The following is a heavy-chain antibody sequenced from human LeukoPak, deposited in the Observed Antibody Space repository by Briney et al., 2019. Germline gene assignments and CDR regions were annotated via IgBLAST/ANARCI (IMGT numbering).Heavy chain of an antibody. D-gene: IGHD4-23*01. CDR1: GGSISSGSYY. CDR3: ARPAVGI. Sequence: SETLSLTCTVSGGSISSGSYYWGWIRQPPGKGLEWIGSIYYSGSTYYNPSLKSRVTISVDTSKNQFSLKLSSVTAADTAVYYCARPAVGIWGQGTMVTVSS. CDR2: IYYSGST. J-gene: IGHJ3*02. V-gene: IGHV4-39*01.